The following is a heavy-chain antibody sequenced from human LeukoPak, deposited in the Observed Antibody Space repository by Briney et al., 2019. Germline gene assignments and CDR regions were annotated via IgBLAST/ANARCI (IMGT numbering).Heavy chain of an antibody. Sequence: PSETLSLTCTVSGGSISSGDYYWSWIRQHPGKGLEWIGYIYYSGSTYYNPSLISRVIISVDTSKNQFSLKLSSVTAADTAVYYCARDKNGATPDYWGQGALVTVSS. CDR2: IYYSGST. CDR3: ARDKNGATPDY. V-gene: IGHV4-31*03. D-gene: IGHD2-15*01. J-gene: IGHJ4*02. CDR1: GGSISSGDYY.